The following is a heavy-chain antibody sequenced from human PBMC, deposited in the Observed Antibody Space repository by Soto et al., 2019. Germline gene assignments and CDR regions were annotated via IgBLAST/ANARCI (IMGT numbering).Heavy chain of an antibody. D-gene: IGHD6-6*01. CDR3: AKHPSWEQLDHYFDF. CDR1: GFTFRSYA. CDR2: ISAGGGST. Sequence: EVQLLESGGGLVQRGGYLRLSCAASGFTFRSYAMSWVHRAPGKGLERVSSISAGGGSTSYADSVKGRFTISRDNSNTTWFLQMNSLSAEDTAICYCAKHPSWEQLDHYFDFWGQGTLVTVPS. V-gene: IGHV3-23*01. J-gene: IGHJ4*02.